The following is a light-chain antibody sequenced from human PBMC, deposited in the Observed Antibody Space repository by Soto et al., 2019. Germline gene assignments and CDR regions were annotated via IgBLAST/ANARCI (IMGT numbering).Light chain of an antibody. CDR3: KQYGSSHT. Sequence: EILLTPSIGTLSLSPLERANLSFRASQNINSDYFAWYQQKPGQAPRLLIFGASTRATGIPDRFSGSGAGAYFNLTISRLEPADFGVYYCKQYGSSHTCGQGTRLAIK. CDR1: QNINSDY. CDR2: GAS. J-gene: IGKJ5*01. V-gene: IGKV3-20*01.